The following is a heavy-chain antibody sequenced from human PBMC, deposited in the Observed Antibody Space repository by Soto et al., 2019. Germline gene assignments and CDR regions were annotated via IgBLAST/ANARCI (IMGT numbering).Heavy chain of an antibody. J-gene: IGHJ4*02. V-gene: IGHV1-18*01. Sequence: ASVKVSCKSSVYTFTSYGIGCVRQAPGQWLEWMGWISAYNGNTNYAQKLQGRVTMTTDTSTSTAYMELRSLRSDDTAVYYCARDLPGTVAALSFDYWGQRTLVTVCS. CDR1: VYTFTSYG. D-gene: IGHD6-19*01. CDR3: ARDLPGTVAALSFDY. CDR2: ISAYNGNT.